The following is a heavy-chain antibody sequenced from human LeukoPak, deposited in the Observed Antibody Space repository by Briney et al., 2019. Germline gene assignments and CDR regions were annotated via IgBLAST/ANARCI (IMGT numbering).Heavy chain of an antibody. CDR3: ARDPWAQGNNWFDP. CDR1: GGSISSSSYY. J-gene: IGHJ5*02. V-gene: IGHV4-39*07. Sequence: PSETLSLTCTVSGGSISSSSYYWGWIRQPPGKGLEWIGSIYYSGSTYYNPSLNSRVTISVDSSKHQLSLKLSSGTDADTAVYYWARDPWAQGNNWFDPCGEGSLVTVSS. CDR2: IYYSGST.